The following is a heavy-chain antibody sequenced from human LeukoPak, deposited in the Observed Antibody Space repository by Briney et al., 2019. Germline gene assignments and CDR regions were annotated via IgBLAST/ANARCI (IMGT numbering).Heavy chain of an antibody. D-gene: IGHD1-26*01. CDR2: ISYDGSNK. CDR1: GFTFSSYA. V-gene: IGHV3-30*04. CDR3: AKGTDSGSDY. J-gene: IGHJ4*02. Sequence: GGSLRLSCAASGFTFSSYAMHWVRQAPGKGLEWVAVISYDGSNKYYADSVKGRFTISRDNSKNTLYLQMNSLRAEDTAVYYCAKGTDSGSDYWGQGTLVTVSS.